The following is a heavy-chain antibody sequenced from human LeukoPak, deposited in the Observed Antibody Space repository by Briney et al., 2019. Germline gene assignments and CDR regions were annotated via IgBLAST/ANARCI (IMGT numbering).Heavy chain of an antibody. V-gene: IGHV3-48*01. CDR3: ARDSSGYLDY. CDR1: GFTFSSYS. Sequence: GGSLRLSCAASGFTFSSYSMNWVRQAPGKGLEWVSYISSSSSTIYYADSVKGRSTISRDNAKNSLYLQMNSLRAEDTAVYYCARDSSGYLDYWGQGTLVTVSS. J-gene: IGHJ4*02. CDR2: ISSSSSTI. D-gene: IGHD3-22*01.